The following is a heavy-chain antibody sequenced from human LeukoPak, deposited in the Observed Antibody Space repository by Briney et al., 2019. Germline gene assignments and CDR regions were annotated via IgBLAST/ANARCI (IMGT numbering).Heavy chain of an antibody. Sequence: PGGSLRLSCIASGFTFSSYWMQLARQAPGKGLVWVSRISRDGSSTSYVDSVKGRFTVSRDNAKNTLYLQMDSLRDEDTAVYYCARGYGWSDYWGQGTLVTVSS. J-gene: IGHJ4*02. CDR3: ARGYGWSDY. D-gene: IGHD6-19*01. CDR1: GFTFSSYW. CDR2: ISRDGSST. V-gene: IGHV3-74*01.